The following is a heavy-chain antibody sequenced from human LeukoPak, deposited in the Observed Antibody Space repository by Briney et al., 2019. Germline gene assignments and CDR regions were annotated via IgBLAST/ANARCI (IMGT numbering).Heavy chain of an antibody. CDR3: ARGWYDFWSGYYPY. CDR1: GYTFTSYG. V-gene: IGHV1-18*01. D-gene: IGHD3-3*01. J-gene: IGHJ4*02. CDR2: ISAYNGNT. Sequence: GASVKVSCKAFGYTFTSYGISWVRQAPGQGLEWMGWISAYNGNTNYAQKLQGRVTMTTDTSTSTAYMELRSLRSGDTAVYYCARGWYDFWSGYYPYWGQGTLVTVSS.